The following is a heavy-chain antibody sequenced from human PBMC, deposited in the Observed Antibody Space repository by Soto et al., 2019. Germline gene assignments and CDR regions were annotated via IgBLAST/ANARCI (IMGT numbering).Heavy chain of an antibody. V-gene: IGHV4-34*01. D-gene: IGHD3-10*01. CDR1: GVSFRGYY. J-gene: IGHJ6*02. CDR2: INHSGST. Sequence: ETLSLSCTVYGVSFRGYYWSWIRQPPGKGLEWIGEINHSGSTNYNPSLKSRVTISVDTSKNQFSLKLSSVSAADTAVYYCATGRGVRGVIITTYYYYGLDVWGQGTKVTVSS. CDR3: ATGRGVRGVIITTYYYYGLDV.